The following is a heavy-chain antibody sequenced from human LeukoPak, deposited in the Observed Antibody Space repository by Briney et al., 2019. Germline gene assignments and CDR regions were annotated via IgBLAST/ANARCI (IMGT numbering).Heavy chain of an antibody. V-gene: IGHV3-48*04. CDR3: ARFPGNGKWELRYDAFDI. D-gene: IGHD1-26*01. Sequence: GGSLRLSCAASGFTFSSYSMNWVRQAPGKGLEWVSYISSSSSTIYYADSVKGRFTISRDNAKNSLYLQMNSLRAEDTAVYYCARFPGNGKWELRYDAFDIWGQGTMVTVSS. CDR1: GFTFSSYS. J-gene: IGHJ3*02. CDR2: ISSSSSTI.